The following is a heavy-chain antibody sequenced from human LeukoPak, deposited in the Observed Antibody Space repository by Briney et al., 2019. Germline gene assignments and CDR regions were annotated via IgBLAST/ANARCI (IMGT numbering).Heavy chain of an antibody. V-gene: IGHV1-2*02. D-gene: IGHD3-22*01. Sequence: ASVKVSCKASGYTFTGYYMHWVRQAPGQGLEWMGWINPNSGGTNYAQKFQGRVTMTRDTSISTAYMELSRLRSDDTAVYYCARDQGYYYDSSGYFATPFDYWGQGTLVTVSS. CDR3: ARDQGYYYDSSGYFATPFDY. J-gene: IGHJ4*02. CDR2: INPNSGGT. CDR1: GYTFTGYY.